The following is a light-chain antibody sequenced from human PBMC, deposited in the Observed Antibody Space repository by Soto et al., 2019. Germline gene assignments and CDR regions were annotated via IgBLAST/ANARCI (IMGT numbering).Light chain of an antibody. CDR1: SSDVGGYNY. J-gene: IGLJ1*01. CDR3: SSYTSSSTPFV. V-gene: IGLV2-14*01. Sequence: QSALTQPASVSGSPGQSITISCTGTSSDVGGYNYVSWYQQHPGKAPKLMICEVSNRPSGVSNRFSGSKSGNTASLTISGLQAEDEADYYCSSYTSSSTPFVFGTGTKV. CDR2: EVS.